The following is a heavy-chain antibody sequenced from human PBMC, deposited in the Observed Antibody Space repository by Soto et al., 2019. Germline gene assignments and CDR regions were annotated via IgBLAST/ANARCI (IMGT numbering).Heavy chain of an antibody. D-gene: IGHD2-2*01. V-gene: IGHV3-11*03. CDR3: ARWGYWSSNSCYAEFDY. CDR1: GFTFSDYY. CDR2: ISSSSSYT. Sequence: GGSLRLSCAASGFTFSDYYMSWIRQAPGKGLEWVSYISSSSSYTNYADSVKGRFTISRDNAKNSLYLQMNSLRAEDTAVYYCARWGYWSSNSCYAEFDYWGHGNXVTVSS. J-gene: IGHJ4*01.